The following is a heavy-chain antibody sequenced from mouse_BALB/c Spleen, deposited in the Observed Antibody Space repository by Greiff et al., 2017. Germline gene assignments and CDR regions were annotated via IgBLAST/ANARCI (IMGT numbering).Heavy chain of an antibody. J-gene: IGHJ1*01. CDR2: IDPANGNT. CDR1: GFNITDTY. D-gene: IGHD1-1*01. V-gene: IGHV14-3*02. Sequence: VQLQQSGAELVKPGASVKLSCTASGFNITDTYMHWVKQRPEQGLEWIGRIDPANGNTKYDPKFQGKATITADTSSNTAYLQLSSLTSEDTAVYYCARSGVLSWYFDVWGAGTTVTVSS. CDR3: ARSGVLSWYFDV.